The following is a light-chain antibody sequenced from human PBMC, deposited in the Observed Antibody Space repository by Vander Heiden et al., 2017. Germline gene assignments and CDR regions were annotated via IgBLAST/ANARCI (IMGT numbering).Light chain of an antibody. CDR3: CSYAGSYTVV. CDR2: DVS. V-gene: IGLV2-11*01. CDR1: SSDVGGYNY. Sequence: SALTQPRSVSGSPGQSVPISCTVTSSDVGGYNYVFSYQQHPGKAPKLMIYDVSKRPSGVPDRFSGSKSGNTASLTISGLQAEDEADYYCCSYAGSYTVVFGGGTKLTVL. J-gene: IGLJ2*01.